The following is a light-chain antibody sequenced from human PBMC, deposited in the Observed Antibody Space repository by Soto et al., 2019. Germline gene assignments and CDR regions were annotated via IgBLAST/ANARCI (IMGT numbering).Light chain of an antibody. CDR1: QTISSW. Sequence: DLQMPQSPSTLSGSVGARVTITGRASQTISSWLAWYQQKPGKAPKLLIYKASTLKSGVPSRFSGSGSGTEFTLTISSLQPDDFATYYCQHYNSYSEAFGQGTKVDIK. CDR3: QHYNSYSEA. V-gene: IGKV1-5*03. J-gene: IGKJ1*01. CDR2: KAS.